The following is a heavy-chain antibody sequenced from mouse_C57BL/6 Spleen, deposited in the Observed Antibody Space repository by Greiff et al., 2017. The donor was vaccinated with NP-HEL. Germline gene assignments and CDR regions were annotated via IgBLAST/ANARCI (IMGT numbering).Heavy chain of an antibody. V-gene: IGHV5-9*01. CDR3: ARQRTSYDYDGWYFDV. D-gene: IGHD2-4*01. CDR2: ISGGGGNT. Sequence: EVQRVESGGGLVKPGGSLKLSCAASGFTFSSYTMSWVRQTPEKRLEWVATISGGGGNTYYPDSVKGRFTISRDNAKNTLYLQMSSLRSEDTALYYCARQRTSYDYDGWYFDVWGTGTTVTVSS. J-gene: IGHJ1*03. CDR1: GFTFSSYT.